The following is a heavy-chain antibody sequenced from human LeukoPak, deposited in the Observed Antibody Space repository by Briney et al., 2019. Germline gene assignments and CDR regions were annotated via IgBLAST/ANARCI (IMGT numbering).Heavy chain of an antibody. Sequence: SETLSLTCAVSGGSFSGYYWSWIRQPPGKGLEWIGEINHSGSTNYNPSLKSRVTISVDTSKNQFSLKLSSVTAADTAVYYCARGRYGDYYYYMDVWGKGTTVTVSS. V-gene: IGHV4-34*01. CDR2: INHSGST. D-gene: IGHD4-17*01. CDR1: GGSFSGYY. J-gene: IGHJ6*03. CDR3: ARGRYGDYYYYMDV.